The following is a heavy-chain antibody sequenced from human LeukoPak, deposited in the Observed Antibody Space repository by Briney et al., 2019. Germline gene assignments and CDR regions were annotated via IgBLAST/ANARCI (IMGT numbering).Heavy chain of an antibody. CDR2: ISPSGGST. J-gene: IGHJ4*02. CDR3: ARGGGYGFYFDY. Sequence: ASVKVSCKAFGYTFTSNYMHWVRQAPGQGPEWMGVISPSGGSTTYAQKFQGRVTLTRDMSTSTDYLELSSLRSEDTAVYYCARGGGYGFYFDYWGQGTLVTVSS. V-gene: IGHV1-46*01. D-gene: IGHD5-12*01. CDR1: GYTFTSNY.